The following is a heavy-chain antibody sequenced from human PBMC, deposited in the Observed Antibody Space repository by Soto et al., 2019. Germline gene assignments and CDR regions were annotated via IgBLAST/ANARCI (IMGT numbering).Heavy chain of an antibody. J-gene: IGHJ5*02. D-gene: IGHD3-3*01. CDR1: GGSISSSSYY. V-gene: IGHV4-39*01. CDR3: ASATGDFWSGYRPLHNWFDP. Sequence: PSETLSLTCTVSGGSISSSSYYWGWIRQPPGKGLEWIGSIYYSGSTYYNPSLKSRVTISVDTSKNQFSLKLSSVTAADTAVYYCASATGDFWSGYRPLHNWFDPWGQGTLVTVSS. CDR2: IYYSGST.